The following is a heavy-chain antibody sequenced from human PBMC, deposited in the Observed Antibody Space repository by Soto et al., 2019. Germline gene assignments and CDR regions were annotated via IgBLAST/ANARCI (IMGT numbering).Heavy chain of an antibody. CDR2: ISSSSNSI. CDR1: GFTFSSYS. D-gene: IGHD2-2*01. J-gene: IGHJ4*02. CDR3: ASPVDCSTTRCIR. Sequence: EVQLVESGGGLVQPGGSLRLSCAASGFTFSSYSMNWVRQAPGKGLEWVSYISSSSNSIYYADSVKGRFTISRDNAKNSLHLQMNSLRAEDTAVYYCASPVDCSTTRCIRWGQGTLVTVSS. V-gene: IGHV3-48*01.